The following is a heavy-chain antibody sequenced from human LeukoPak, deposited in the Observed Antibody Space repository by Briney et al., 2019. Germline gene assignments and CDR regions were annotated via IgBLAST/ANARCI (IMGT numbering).Heavy chain of an antibody. CDR2: IYHSGTS. J-gene: IGHJ5*02. CDR1: SASISTYY. Sequence: SETLSLTCTVSSASISTYYWSWIRQPPGKGLEWIGYIYHSGTSNYNPSLKSRVTISVDTSKNQFSLKLSSVTAADTAVYYCARDWAYCGGDCPPVWFDPWGQGTLVTVSS. V-gene: IGHV4-59*12. CDR3: ARDWAYCGGDCPPVWFDP. D-gene: IGHD2-21*02.